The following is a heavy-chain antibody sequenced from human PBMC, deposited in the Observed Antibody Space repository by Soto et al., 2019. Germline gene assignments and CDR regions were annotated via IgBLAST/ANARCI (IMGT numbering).Heavy chain of an antibody. D-gene: IGHD3-22*01. CDR1: GFTFSSYA. CDR2: ISYDGSNK. J-gene: IGHJ4*02. V-gene: IGHV3-30-3*01. Sequence: GGSLRLSCAASGFTFSSYAMHWVRQAPSKGLEWVAVISYDGSNKYYADSVKGRFTISRDNSKNTLYLQMNSLRAEDTAVYYCAIRSSGFYYFDYWGQGTLVTVSS. CDR3: AIRSSGFYYFDY.